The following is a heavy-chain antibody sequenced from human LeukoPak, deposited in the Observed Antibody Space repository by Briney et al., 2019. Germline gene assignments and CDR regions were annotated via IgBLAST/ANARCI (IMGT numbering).Heavy chain of an antibody. J-gene: IGHJ4*02. CDR3: ARGDYGGNSGRSSFFDY. CDR1: GGSISSGGYS. Sequence: PSETLSLTCAVSGGSISSGGYSWSWIRQPPGKGLEWIGYIYHSGSTYYNPSLKSRVTISVDRSKNQFSLKLSSVTAADTAVYYCARGDYGGNSGRSSFFDYWGQGTLVTVSS. V-gene: IGHV4-30-2*01. CDR2: IYHSGST. D-gene: IGHD4-23*01.